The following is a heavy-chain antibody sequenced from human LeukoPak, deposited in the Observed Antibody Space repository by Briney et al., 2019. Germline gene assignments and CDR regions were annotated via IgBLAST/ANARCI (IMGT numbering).Heavy chain of an antibody. D-gene: IGHD6-19*01. CDR1: GYTFTGYY. Sequence: ASVKVSCKASGYTFTGYYMHWVRQAPGQGLEWMGRINPNSSGTNYAQKFQGRVTMTRDTSISTAYMELSRLRSDDTAVYYCARETYSSGWYGMDVWGQGTTVTVSS. V-gene: IGHV1-2*06. CDR2: INPNSSGT. CDR3: ARETYSSGWYGMDV. J-gene: IGHJ6*02.